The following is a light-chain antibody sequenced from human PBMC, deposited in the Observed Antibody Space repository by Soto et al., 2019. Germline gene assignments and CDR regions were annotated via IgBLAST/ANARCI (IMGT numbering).Light chain of an antibody. CDR3: MQASHWPPT. CDR1: LSLVYSAGNTY. V-gene: IGKV2-30*01. CDR2: KVS. Sequence: DVVMTQSPLSLPVTLGQPASISCRSTLSLVYSAGNTYLYWFRQRPGQSPRRLLYKVSNRYSWVPDRFSASGSGTDFTLNISRVEAEYVGIYYCMQASHWPPTFGQGTNVEIK. J-gene: IGKJ1*01.